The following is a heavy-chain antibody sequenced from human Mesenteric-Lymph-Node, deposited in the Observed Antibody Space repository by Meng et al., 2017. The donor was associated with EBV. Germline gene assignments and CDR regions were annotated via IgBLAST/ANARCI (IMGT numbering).Heavy chain of an antibody. CDR2: MNVGNGKT. Sequence: QLQLLESGAEVRKPGASVKVSCKTSGYSFTEYAMHWVRQAPGQGLEWMGWMNVGNGKTKYSEKFQGRVTFTRDKSATTGYMDLSSLTSEDTAVYFCARGPSTYLYGSGSFQLDSWGPGTLVTVSS. V-gene: IGHV1-3*01. CDR3: ARGPSTYLYGSGSFQLDS. D-gene: IGHD3-10*01. CDR1: GYSFTEYA. J-gene: IGHJ4*02.